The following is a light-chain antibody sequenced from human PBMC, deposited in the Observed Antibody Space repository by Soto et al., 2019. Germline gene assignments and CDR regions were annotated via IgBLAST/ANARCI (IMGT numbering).Light chain of an antibody. Sequence: IVLTQSPATLSLSPGERATLTCRASQSVSSSLAWYQQKPGQAPRLLIYVASNRATGIPARFIGSWSGTYFTLTISSLEPEDFAVYYCQQRNTWPPLFTFGPGTKVDI. V-gene: IGKV3-11*01. J-gene: IGKJ3*01. CDR2: VAS. CDR3: QQRNTWPPLFT. CDR1: QSVSSS.